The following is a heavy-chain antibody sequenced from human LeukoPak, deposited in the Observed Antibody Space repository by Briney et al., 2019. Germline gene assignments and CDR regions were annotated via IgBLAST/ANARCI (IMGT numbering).Heavy chain of an antibody. Sequence: GASVKVSCKVSGYTLTELSMHWVRQAPGKGLEWMGGFDPEDGETIYAQKFQGRVTMTEDTSTDTAYMELSSLRSEDTAVYYCATDLYPTVGATTYYWGQGTLVTVSS. V-gene: IGHV1-24*01. CDR2: FDPEDGET. J-gene: IGHJ4*02. D-gene: IGHD1-26*01. CDR3: ATDLYPTVGATTYY. CDR1: GYTLTELS.